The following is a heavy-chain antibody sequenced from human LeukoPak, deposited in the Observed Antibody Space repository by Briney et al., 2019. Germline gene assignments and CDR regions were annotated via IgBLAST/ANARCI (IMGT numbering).Heavy chain of an antibody. Sequence: GGSLRLSCAASGFTFSSYGMHWVRQAPGKGLEWVAVISYDGSNKYYADSVKGRFTISRDNSKNTLYLQMNSLRAEDTAVYYCAKDRGEVLRYFDWSLAFDIWGQGTMVTVSS. CDR2: ISYDGSNK. CDR3: AKDRGEVLRYFDWSLAFDI. J-gene: IGHJ3*02. V-gene: IGHV3-30*18. CDR1: GFTFSSYG. D-gene: IGHD3-9*01.